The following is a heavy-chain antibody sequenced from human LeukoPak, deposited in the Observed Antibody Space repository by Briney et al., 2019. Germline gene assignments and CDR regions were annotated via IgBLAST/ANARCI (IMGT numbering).Heavy chain of an antibody. Sequence: EWVGRIKPNSHDGTTDYAAPVKGRITISRDDSKNTLFLQMNSLKNEDTAVYYCTTYTFGSPYWGQGTLVTVSS. CDR3: TTYTFGSPY. V-gene: IGHV3-15*07. D-gene: IGHD3-10*01. CDR2: IKPNSHDGTT. J-gene: IGHJ4*02.